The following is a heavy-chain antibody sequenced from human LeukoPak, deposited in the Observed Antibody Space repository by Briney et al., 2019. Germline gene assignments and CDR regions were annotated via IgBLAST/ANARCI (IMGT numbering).Heavy chain of an antibody. CDR2: TWYDGSNK. D-gene: IGHD3-22*01. CDR1: GFTFSSYG. CDR3: ARDLLSFDYYDSSGYYGY. Sequence: GGSLRLSCAASGFTFSSYGMHWVRQAPGKGLEWVAVTWYDGSNKYYADSVKGRFTISRDNSKNTLYLQMNSLRAEDTAVYYCARDLLSFDYYDSSGYYGYWGQGTLVTVSS. V-gene: IGHV3-33*01. J-gene: IGHJ4*02.